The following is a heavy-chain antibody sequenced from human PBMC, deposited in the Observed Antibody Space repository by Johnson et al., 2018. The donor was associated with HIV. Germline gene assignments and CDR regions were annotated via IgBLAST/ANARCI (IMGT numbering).Heavy chain of an antibody. CDR1: GFTFSSYG. CDR2: IWYDGSNK. V-gene: IGHV3-33*01. D-gene: IGHD5-18*01. J-gene: IGHJ3*01. Sequence: VESGGEVVRPGGSLRISCAASGFTFSSYGMHWVRQAPGKGLERVAVIWYDGSNKYYADSVQGRFTISRDNSKNTLYLQMNSLRAEDTAVYYCARGVTGYSYGTWGQGTMVTVSS. CDR3: ARGVTGYSYGT.